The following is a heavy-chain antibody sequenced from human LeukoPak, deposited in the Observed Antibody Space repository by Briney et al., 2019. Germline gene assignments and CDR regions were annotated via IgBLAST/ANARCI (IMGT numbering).Heavy chain of an antibody. CDR1: GGSISSYY. D-gene: IGHD1-14*01. CDR2: ISTSGST. V-gene: IGHV4-4*07. J-gene: IGHJ4*02. CDR3: ARYNGPSHNFDY. Sequence: SETLSLTCTVSGGSISSYYWSWIRQPAGKALGWIGRISTSGSTNYNPSLKSRVSMSVDTSKNQFSLKLSSVTPADTAVYYCARYNGPSHNFDYWGQGTLVTVSS.